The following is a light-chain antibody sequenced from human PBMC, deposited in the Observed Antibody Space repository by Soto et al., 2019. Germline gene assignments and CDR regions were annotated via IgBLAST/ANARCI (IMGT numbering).Light chain of an antibody. CDR2: AAS. J-gene: IGKJ1*01. CDR3: QQSYSSPPT. V-gene: IGKV1-39*01. Sequence: DIQITQSPSSLSAAVEDRVIITCRPSQSISNHLNWYQQKPGKAPKLLIFAASSLQSGVPSRFSGSRSGPDFTLTISSLPPEVFATYYRQQSYSSPPTFGQGTKV. CDR1: QSISNH.